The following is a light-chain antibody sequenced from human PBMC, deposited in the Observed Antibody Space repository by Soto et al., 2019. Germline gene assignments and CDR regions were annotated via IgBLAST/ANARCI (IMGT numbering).Light chain of an antibody. CDR1: QDISSF. V-gene: IGKV1-9*01. Sequence: IQLTQSPSSLSASIGDRVTITCRASQDISSFLAWYQQKPGKAPRLLIYAASTLQSGVPSRFSGSVSRTDFTLTISSLQPEDFATYFCQQLNSYPLTFGQGTRLDIK. CDR3: QQLNSYPLT. J-gene: IGKJ5*01. CDR2: AAS.